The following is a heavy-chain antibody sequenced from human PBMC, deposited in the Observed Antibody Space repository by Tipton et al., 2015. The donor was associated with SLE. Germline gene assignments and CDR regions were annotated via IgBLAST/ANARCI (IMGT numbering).Heavy chain of an antibody. D-gene: IGHD2-2*02. V-gene: IGHV4-59*12. Sequence: TLSLTCTVSGASTNTKYWTWIRQSPGKGLEWIGYANRNEGTKIKSSLERRVTISLDTSRSQFSLRLSSVTPEDTAVYYCAREFLYDGFQVWGQGTLVTVSS. J-gene: IGHJ1*01. CDR2: ANRNEGT. CDR1: GASTNTKY. CDR3: AREFLYDGFQV.